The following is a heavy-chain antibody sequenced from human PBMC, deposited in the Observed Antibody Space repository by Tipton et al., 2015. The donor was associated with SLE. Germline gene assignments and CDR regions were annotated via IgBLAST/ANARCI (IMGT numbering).Heavy chain of an antibody. CDR1: GGSISSYF. J-gene: IGHJ4*02. CDR2: IHTSGST. CDR3: ARVGGYSGYGIDY. D-gene: IGHD5-12*01. Sequence: TLSLTCTVSGGSISSYFWSWIRQPPGKGLEWIGYIHTSGSTNYNPSLRSRVTISVDTSKKQFSLNVSSVTAADTAMYYCARVGGYSGYGIDYWGQGTLVIVSS. V-gene: IGHV4-4*09.